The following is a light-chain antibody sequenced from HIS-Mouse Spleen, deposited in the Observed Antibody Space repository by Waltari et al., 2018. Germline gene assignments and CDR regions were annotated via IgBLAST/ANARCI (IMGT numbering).Light chain of an antibody. CDR2: DVS. J-gene: IGLJ1*01. CDR1: SSGVGGYNH. CDR3: SSYTSSSTLRYV. Sequence: QSALTQPASVSGSPGPSITISCPGTSSGVGGYNHATWCQQHPGIATKLMIYDVSNRPSGVSNRFSGSKSGNTASLTISGLQAEDEADYYCSSYTSSSTLRYVFGTGAKVTVL. V-gene: IGLV2-14*03.